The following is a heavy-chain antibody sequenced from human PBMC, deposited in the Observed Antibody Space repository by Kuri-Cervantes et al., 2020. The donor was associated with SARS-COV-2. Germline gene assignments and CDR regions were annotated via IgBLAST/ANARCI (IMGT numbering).Heavy chain of an antibody. CDR3: ARAGSLLWFGELLSLFDY. CDR1: GGSISSSSYY. V-gene: IGHV4-39*01. Sequence: ESLKSSCTVSGGSISSSSYYWGWIRQPPGKGLEWIGSIYYSGSAYYNPSLKSRVTISVDTSKNQFSLKLSSVTAADTAVYYCARAGSLLWFGELLSLFDYWGQGTLVTVSS. D-gene: IGHD3-10*01. J-gene: IGHJ4*02. CDR2: IYYSGSA.